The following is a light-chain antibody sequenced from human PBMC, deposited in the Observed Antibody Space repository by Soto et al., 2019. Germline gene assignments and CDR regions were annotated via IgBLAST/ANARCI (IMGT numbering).Light chain of an antibody. V-gene: IGKV1-39*01. CDR1: QAIDSW. CDR3: QQSYSTPIT. Sequence: IPLTQSPSSVSASVGDRVTITCRASQAIDSWLAWYQQKPGEAPKLLIFTGSLLHSGVPPRFSGSGSGTDFTLTISSLQPEDFATYYCQQSYSTPITFGQGTRLEIK. J-gene: IGKJ5*01. CDR2: TGS.